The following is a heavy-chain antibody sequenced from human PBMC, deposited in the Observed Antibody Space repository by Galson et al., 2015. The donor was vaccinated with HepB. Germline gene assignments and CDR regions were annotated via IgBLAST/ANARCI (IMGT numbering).Heavy chain of an antibody. CDR1: GFTFSSYS. D-gene: IGHD2-15*01. V-gene: IGHV3-21*01. CDR3: ARERFRGYCSGGSCYSGMFDY. Sequence: SLRLSCAASGFTFSSYSMNWVRQAPGKGLEWVSSISSSSSYIYYADSVKGRFTISRDNAKNSLYLQMNSLRAEDTAVYYCARERFRGYCSGGSCYSGMFDYWGQGTLVTVSS. J-gene: IGHJ4*02. CDR2: ISSSSSYI.